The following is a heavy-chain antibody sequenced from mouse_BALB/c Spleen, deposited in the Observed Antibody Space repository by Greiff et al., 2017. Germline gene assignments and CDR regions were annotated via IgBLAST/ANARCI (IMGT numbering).Heavy chain of an antibody. Sequence: EVQLVESGGGLVQPGGSRKLSCAASGFTFSSFGMHWVRQAPEKGLEWVAYISSGSSTIYYADTVKGRFTISRDNPKNTLFLQMTSLRSEDTAMYYCARVYGNYEDYFDYWGQGTTLTVSS. CDR2: ISSGSSTI. J-gene: IGHJ2*01. CDR1: GFTFSSFG. V-gene: IGHV5-17*02. D-gene: IGHD2-1*01. CDR3: ARVYGNYEDYFDY.